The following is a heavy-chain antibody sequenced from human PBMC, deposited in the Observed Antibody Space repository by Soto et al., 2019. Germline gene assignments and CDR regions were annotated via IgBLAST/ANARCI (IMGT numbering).Heavy chain of an antibody. CDR3: ARGLITGSHYSGGWYYFDS. D-gene: IGHD6-19*01. CDR1: GESFSAYI. CDR2: INHIGSA. J-gene: IGHJ4*02. Sequence: QVQLQQSGAGLLKPSETLSLTCAVYGESFSAYIWTWIRQTPGKGLQWIGKINHIGSASYNPSLKSRVTISVHTSNSQFSLELSSVTAADTAVYYCARGLITGSHYSGGWYYFDSWGQGTQVTVSS. V-gene: IGHV4-34*01.